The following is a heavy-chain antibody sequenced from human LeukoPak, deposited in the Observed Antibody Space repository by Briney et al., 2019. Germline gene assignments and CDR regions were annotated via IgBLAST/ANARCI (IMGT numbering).Heavy chain of an antibody. J-gene: IGHJ4*02. D-gene: IGHD1-26*01. CDR1: GFTFSTYG. CDR2: IWHDGSIK. CDR3: AKDPSSHELLPSYYFDC. Sequence: GESLRLSCAVSGFTFSTYGIHWVRQAPGKGLEWVAVIWHDGSIKYYADSVKGRFTISRDNSKNTLYLQMNSLRAEDTAVYYCAKDPSSHELLPSYYFDCWGQGTLVTVSS. V-gene: IGHV3-30*02.